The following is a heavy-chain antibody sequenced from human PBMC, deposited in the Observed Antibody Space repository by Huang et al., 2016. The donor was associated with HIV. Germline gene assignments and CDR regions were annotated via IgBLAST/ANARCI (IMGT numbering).Heavy chain of an antibody. J-gene: IGHJ4*02. D-gene: IGHD3-22*01. CDR1: GFSISSYW. CDR3: ARDPRIQSWLNFFDY. Sequence: EVQLVESGGGLVQPGGSLRLSCAASGFSISSYWLHWVRQAPGKGLVWCSRINSDGSSTSYADSVKSRFTISRDNAKNTLYLQMNSLRAEDTAVYYCARDPRIQSWLNFFDYWGQGTLVSVSS. CDR2: INSDGSST. V-gene: IGHV3-74*01.